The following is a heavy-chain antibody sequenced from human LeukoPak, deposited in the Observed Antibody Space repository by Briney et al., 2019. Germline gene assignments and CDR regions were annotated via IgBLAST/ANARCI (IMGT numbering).Heavy chain of an antibody. Sequence: GGSLRLSCAASGFTFSSYGMHWVHQAPGKGLEWVAFIRYDGSNKYYADSVKGRFTISRDNSKNTLYLQMNSLRAEDTAVYYCARDLVKGGPSPTADYWGQGTLVTVSS. D-gene: IGHD3-16*01. CDR3: ARDLVKGGPSPTADY. J-gene: IGHJ4*02. CDR1: GFTFSSYG. V-gene: IGHV3-30*02. CDR2: IRYDGSNK.